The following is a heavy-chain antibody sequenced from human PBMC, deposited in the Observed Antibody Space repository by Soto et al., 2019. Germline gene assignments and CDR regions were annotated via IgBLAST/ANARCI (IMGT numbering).Heavy chain of an antibody. CDR2: MNPNSGNT. V-gene: IGHV1-8*01. D-gene: IGHD6-13*01. CDR3: ARERSAAGTGWFDP. Sequence: QVQLVQSGAEVKKPGASVKVSCKASGYTFTSYDINWVRQATGQGLEWMGWMNPNSGNTAYAQKFQGRVTMTRNISISTAYMELSSLRSEDTAVYYCARERSAAGTGWFDPWGQGTLVTVSS. CDR1: GYTFTSYD. J-gene: IGHJ5*02.